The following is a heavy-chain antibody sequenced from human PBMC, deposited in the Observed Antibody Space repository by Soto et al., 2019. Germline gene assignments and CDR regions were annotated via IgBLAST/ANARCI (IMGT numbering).Heavy chain of an antibody. CDR2: IYYSGST. V-gene: IGHV4-31*03. Sequence: QVQLQESGPGLVKPSQTLSLTCTVSGGSITSGGYYWSWIRQHPGQGLEWIGYIYYSGSTYYNPSRKSRVTISVDTSKNQFSLKLSSVTAADTAVYYCAREGGIVGATAADYWGQGTLVTVSS. J-gene: IGHJ4*02. D-gene: IGHD1-26*01. CDR1: GGSITSGGYY. CDR3: AREGGIVGATAADY.